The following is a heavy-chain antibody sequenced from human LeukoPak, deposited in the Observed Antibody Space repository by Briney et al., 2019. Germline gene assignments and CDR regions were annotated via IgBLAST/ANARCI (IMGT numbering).Heavy chain of an antibody. Sequence: GGSLRLSCAVSAFSFSAYSMNWVRQAPGKGLEWVSYISSSSRTTYYADSVKGRFTISRDNAKNSLYLQMNSLRDEDTAVYYCARDPSTVTTPLDAFDIWGQGTMVTVSS. V-gene: IGHV3-48*02. CDR1: AFSFSAYS. CDR3: ARDPSTVTTPLDAFDI. J-gene: IGHJ3*02. CDR2: ISSSSRTT. D-gene: IGHD4-17*01.